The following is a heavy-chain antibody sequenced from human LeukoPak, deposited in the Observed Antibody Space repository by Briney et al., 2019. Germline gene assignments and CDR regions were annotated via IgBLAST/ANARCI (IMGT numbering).Heavy chain of an antibody. D-gene: IGHD3-22*01. CDR3: ARSSGHRPGVDY. CDR1: GGSFSGYY. J-gene: IGHJ4*02. Sequence: PSETLSLTCAVYGGSFSGYYWSWIRQPLGKGLEWIGEINHSGSTNYNPSLKSRVTISVDTSKNQFSLKLSSVTAADTAVYYCARSSGHRPGVDYWGQGTLVTVSS. V-gene: IGHV4-34*01. CDR2: INHSGST.